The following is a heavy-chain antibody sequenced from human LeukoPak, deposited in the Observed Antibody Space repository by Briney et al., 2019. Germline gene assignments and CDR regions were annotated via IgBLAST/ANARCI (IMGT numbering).Heavy chain of an antibody. CDR1: GYTFTTYG. V-gene: IGHV1-69*04. D-gene: IGHD1-26*01. Sequence: SVKVSCKASGYTFTTYGITWVRQAPGQGLEWMGRIIPILGIANYAQKFQGRVTITADKSTSTAYMELSSLRSEDTAVYYCARDSAGATDFDYWGQGTLVTVSS. CDR2: IIPILGIA. J-gene: IGHJ4*02. CDR3: ARDSAGATDFDY.